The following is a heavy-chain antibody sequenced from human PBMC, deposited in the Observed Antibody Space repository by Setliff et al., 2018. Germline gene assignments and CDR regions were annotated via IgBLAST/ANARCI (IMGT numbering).Heavy chain of an antibody. CDR2: FDPEDEET. CDR1: GYRLIEVS. J-gene: IGHJ6*02. D-gene: IGHD6-13*01. V-gene: IGHV1-24*01. Sequence: ASVKVSCKVSGYRLIEVSMHWVRQAPGKGLEWMGGFDPEDEETIYAQKLQGRVTMTTDTSTSTAYMELRSLRSDDTAVYYCARSSWSYYGMDVWGQGTTVTVSS. CDR3: ARSSWSYYGMDV.